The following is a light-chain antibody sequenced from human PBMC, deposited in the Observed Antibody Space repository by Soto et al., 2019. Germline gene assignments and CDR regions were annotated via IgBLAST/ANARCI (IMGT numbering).Light chain of an antibody. V-gene: IGKV1-9*01. CDR2: EAS. CDR1: HDISTY. CDR3: QQLNTLPFT. J-gene: IGKJ5*01. Sequence: TQAAIHRSAACGDGNASTCRASHDISTYLAWYQQKPGKAPKLMIYEASTLQSGVPSRFSGSGSGTEFTLTNSGLLPEDFATYHCQQLNTLPFTFGQGTRLEIK.